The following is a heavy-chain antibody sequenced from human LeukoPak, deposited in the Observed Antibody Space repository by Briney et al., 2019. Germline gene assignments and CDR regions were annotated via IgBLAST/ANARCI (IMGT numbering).Heavy chain of an antibody. CDR1: GFTFDDDS. V-gene: IGHV3-9*01. CDR2: ISWKSVAI. Sequence: GGSLRLSCEPAGFTFDDDSMHWVRRAPGKGREWVSGISWKSVAIDYAGSGKGRFTISRDNAKNSLYLQMNSLRPDDTAFYYCARRGPNCGGDCHYDYWGQGALVTV. J-gene: IGHJ4*02. CDR3: ARRGPNCGGDCHYDY. D-gene: IGHD2-21*02.